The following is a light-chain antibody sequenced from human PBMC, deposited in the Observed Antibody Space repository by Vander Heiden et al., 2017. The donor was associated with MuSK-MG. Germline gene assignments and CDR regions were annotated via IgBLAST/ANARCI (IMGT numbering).Light chain of an antibody. V-gene: IGLV1-40*01. CDR1: SSNIGEGYD. Sequence: QSVLTQSPSVSGAPGQRVTISCTGSSSNIGEGYDVHWYQQIPGPAPKLLISTNTNRPSGVPDRFSSSKSGTSASLAITGLQIEDEADYYCQSYDSSLSAVVFGGGTKLTVL. J-gene: IGLJ2*01. CDR3: QSYDSSLSAVV. CDR2: TNT.